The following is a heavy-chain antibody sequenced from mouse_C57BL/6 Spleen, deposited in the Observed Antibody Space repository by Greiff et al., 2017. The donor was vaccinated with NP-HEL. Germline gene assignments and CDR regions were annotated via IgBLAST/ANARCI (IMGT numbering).Heavy chain of an antibody. V-gene: IGHV14-4*01. Sequence: VQLQQSGAELVRPGASVKLSCTASGFNIKDDYMHWVKQRPEQGLEWIGWIDPENGDTEYASKFQGKATITADTSSNTAYLQLSSLTSEDTAVYYCTLYYGSYFDVWGTVTTVTVSS. J-gene: IGHJ1*03. CDR2: IDPENGDT. CDR1: GFNIKDDY. D-gene: IGHD1-1*01. CDR3: TLYYGSYFDV.